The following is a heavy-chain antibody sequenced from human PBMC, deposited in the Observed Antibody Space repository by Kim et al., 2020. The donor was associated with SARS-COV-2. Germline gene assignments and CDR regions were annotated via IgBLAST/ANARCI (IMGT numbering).Heavy chain of an antibody. J-gene: IGHJ6*02. CDR1: GFTFSNAW. D-gene: IGHD3-22*01. CDR3: TTVFYFDSSGFALLPYYGMDV. CDR2: IKSKTDGGTT. Sequence: GGSLRLSCAASGFTFSNAWMSWVRQAPGKGLEWVGRIKSKTDGGTTDYAALVKGRCTISRDDSKNTLYLQMNSLKTEDTAVYYCTTVFYFDSSGFALLPYYGMDVWGQGTTVTVSS. V-gene: IGHV3-15*01.